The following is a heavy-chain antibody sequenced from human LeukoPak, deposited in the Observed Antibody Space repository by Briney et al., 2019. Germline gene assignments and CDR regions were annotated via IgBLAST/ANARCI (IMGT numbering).Heavy chain of an antibody. J-gene: IGHJ4*02. CDR2: ISSSSSTK. V-gene: IGHV3-48*04. CDR1: GFTFSSYS. Sequence: GGSLRLSCAASGFTFSSYSMNWVRQAPGKGLEWISYISSSSSTKYYADSVKGPFTIARDNIKNSLYLHMNSLRAEDTAVYYCARDRAHFNLFGLRSVETNYLDYWGQGPLVTVSS. D-gene: IGHD3-16*01. CDR3: ARDRAHFNLFGLRSVETNYLDY.